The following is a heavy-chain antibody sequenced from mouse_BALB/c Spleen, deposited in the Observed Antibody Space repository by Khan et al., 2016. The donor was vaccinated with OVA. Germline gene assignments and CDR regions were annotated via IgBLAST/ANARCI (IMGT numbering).Heavy chain of an antibody. CDR2: TNPTNGRT. Sequence: VQLQQSGAELVKAGASVKMSCKASGYTFTSYWMHWVKQRLGQGLEWFAETNPTNGRTYYNEKFKSKATLTVDKSSSTAYMLLSGPTFEDSAVNYCARINKIVATYFDYGGQGTTLTVSA. CDR1: GYTFTSYW. D-gene: IGHD1-1*01. J-gene: IGHJ2*01. V-gene: IGHV1S81*02. CDR3: ARINKIVATYFDY.